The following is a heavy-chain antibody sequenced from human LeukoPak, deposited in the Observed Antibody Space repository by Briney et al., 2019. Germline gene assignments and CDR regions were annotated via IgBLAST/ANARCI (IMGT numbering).Heavy chain of an antibody. Sequence: PSETLSLTCAVSGASISSGGYSWTWIRQPPGKGLEWVGYIYHSDTTYYNPSLKSRVIISVDRSKNQFSLELTSVTAADTAVYYCARVGYSYGSYYYYGMDVWGQGTTVTVSS. CDR3: ARVGYSYGSYYYYGMDV. D-gene: IGHD5-18*01. V-gene: IGHV4-30-2*01. J-gene: IGHJ6*02. CDR2: IYHSDTT. CDR1: GASISSGGYS.